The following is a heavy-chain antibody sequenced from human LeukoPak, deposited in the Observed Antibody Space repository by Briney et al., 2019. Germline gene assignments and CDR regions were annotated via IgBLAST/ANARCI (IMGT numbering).Heavy chain of an antibody. CDR3: AVDYDFWSGYNPDY. D-gene: IGHD3-3*01. Sequence: ASVKVSCKASGYTFTGYYMHWVRQAPGQGLEWMGWINPNSGGTNYAQKFQGRVTMTRDTSISTAYMELSRLRSDDTAVYCCAVDYDFWSGYNPDYWGQGTLVTVSS. J-gene: IGHJ4*02. CDR2: INPNSGGT. V-gene: IGHV1-2*02. CDR1: GYTFTGYY.